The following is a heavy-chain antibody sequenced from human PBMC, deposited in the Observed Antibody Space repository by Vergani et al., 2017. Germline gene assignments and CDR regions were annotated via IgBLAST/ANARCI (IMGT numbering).Heavy chain of an antibody. CDR2: VYYLGNP. CDR1: GGSVNNDSYF. D-gene: IGHD5-24*01. V-gene: IGHV4-39*01. CDR3: VXHGYRSVIDWFDP. Sequence: QLQLQESGPGLLKPSETLALTCVVSGGSVNNDSYFWGWIRQAPGKGLEHIASVYYLGNPYYNPSVKSRVSVSVDTSKNQFSLKLSYVTAADTAVYYCVXHGYRSVIDWFDPRSQGTLVTVS. J-gene: IGHJ5*02.